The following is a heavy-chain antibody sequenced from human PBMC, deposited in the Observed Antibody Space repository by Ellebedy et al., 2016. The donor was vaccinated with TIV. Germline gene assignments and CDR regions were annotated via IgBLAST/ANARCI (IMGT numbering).Heavy chain of an antibody. D-gene: IGHD4-17*01. J-gene: IGHJ4*02. CDR1: GFTFSSAW. CDR3: TTDYYGEGNF. CDR2: IKSKTDGGTT. Sequence: GESLKISCAASGFTFSSAWMSWVRQAPGKGLEWVGRIKSKTDGGTTDYAAPVKGRFTISRDDSKDTVYLQMNSLKTEDTAVYYCTTDYYGEGNFWGQGTLVTVSS. V-gene: IGHV3-15*01.